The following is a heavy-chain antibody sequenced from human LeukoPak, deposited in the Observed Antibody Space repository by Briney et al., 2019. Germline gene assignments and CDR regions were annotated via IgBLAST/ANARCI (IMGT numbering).Heavy chain of an antibody. V-gene: IGHV3-30*02. J-gene: IGHJ4*02. CDR1: GFTFNNYG. Sequence: GGSLRLSCAASGFTFNNYGMHWVRQAPGEGLEWVAFIRFDGSTKYYADSVKGRFTISRDNSKNTLYLQMNSLRAEDTAVYYCAKSESYSFDYWGQGTLVTVSS. D-gene: IGHD1-26*01. CDR3: AKSESYSFDY. CDR2: IRFDGSTK.